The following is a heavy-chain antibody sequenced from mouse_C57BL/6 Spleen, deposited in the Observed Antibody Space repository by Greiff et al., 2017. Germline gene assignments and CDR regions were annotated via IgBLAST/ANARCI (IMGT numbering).Heavy chain of an antibody. J-gene: IGHJ1*03. CDR2: FHPYNDDT. Sequence: VKLMESGAELVKPGASVKMSCKASGYTFTTYPIQWMKQNPGKSLEWIGNFHPYNDDTKYTDKFKGKATLTVEKSSSTVYLELSRLTSDDSAVYNCARAPYYYGSSYDWYFDVWGKGTTVTVSS. V-gene: IGHV1-47*01. D-gene: IGHD1-1*01. CDR3: ARAPYYYGSSYDWYFDV. CDR1: GYTFTTYP.